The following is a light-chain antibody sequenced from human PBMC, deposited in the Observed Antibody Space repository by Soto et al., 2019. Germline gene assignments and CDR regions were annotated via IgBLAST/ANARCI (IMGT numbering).Light chain of an antibody. CDR2: DAS. Sequence: EIVFTQSPVTLSVSPGERATLSCRASQNISRSLAWYQQKPGQAPRLLIYDASTRATGIPDRFSGSGSGTDFTLTISRLEPEDSAVYYCQQYGSSPTWTFGQGTKVDIK. CDR1: QNISRS. CDR3: QQYGSSPTWT. V-gene: IGKV3-20*01. J-gene: IGKJ1*01.